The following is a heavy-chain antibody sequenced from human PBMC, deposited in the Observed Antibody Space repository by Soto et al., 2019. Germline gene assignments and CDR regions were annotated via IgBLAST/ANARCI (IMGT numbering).Heavy chain of an antibody. Sequence: EVQLLESGGGLVQPGRSLRLSCAASGFTFSSYAMSWVRPAPGKGLEWVSAISGSGGTTYYAASVKGRFTISRDNSKNTLFLQMNSLRAEDTAVYYCAKFFVETGGSSGWPWTFHYWGQGTLVTVSS. D-gene: IGHD6-25*01. J-gene: IGHJ4*02. CDR3: AKFFVETGGSSGWPWTFHY. V-gene: IGHV3-23*01. CDR2: ISGSGGTT. CDR1: GFTFSSYA.